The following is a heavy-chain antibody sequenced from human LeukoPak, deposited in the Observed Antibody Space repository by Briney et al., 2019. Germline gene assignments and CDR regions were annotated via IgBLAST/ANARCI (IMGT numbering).Heavy chain of an antibody. Sequence: PSETLSLTCTVSGGYINDYYWNWIRQPAGKGLEWIGRIYPTGSTNYNPSLKSRVIMSVDTSKNQFSLRLSSVTAADTAVYYCARGRGSSTSSNWFDPWGQGTLVTVSS. J-gene: IGHJ5*02. V-gene: IGHV4-4*07. CDR2: IYPTGST. CDR3: ARGRGSSTSSNWFDP. D-gene: IGHD2-2*01. CDR1: GGYINDYY.